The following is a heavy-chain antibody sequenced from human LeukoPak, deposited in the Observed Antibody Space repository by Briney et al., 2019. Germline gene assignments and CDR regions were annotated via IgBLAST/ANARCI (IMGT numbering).Heavy chain of an antibody. J-gene: IGHJ4*02. Sequence: ASVKVSCKASGYTFTSYDINWVRQATGQGLEWMGWMNPNSGNTGYAQTFQGRVTMTRDTSTSTVYMELSSLRSEDTAVYYCARHCSGGSCYGDFDYWGQGTLVTVSS. D-gene: IGHD2-15*01. CDR2: MNPNSGNT. V-gene: IGHV1-8*01. CDR3: ARHCSGGSCYGDFDY. CDR1: GYTFTSYD.